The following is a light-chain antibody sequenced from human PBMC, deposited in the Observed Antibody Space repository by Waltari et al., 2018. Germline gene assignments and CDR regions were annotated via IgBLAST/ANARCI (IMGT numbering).Light chain of an antibody. Sequence: EIMLTQSPGTLSLSPGERATLSCKASQSISKYLAWYQQKPGQAPRLLIYHASSRATGIPDRCSGSGSETDFRLTISRLEPEDFAVYYCQHYVRLPATFGQGTNVEIK. CDR1: QSISKY. CDR3: QHYVRLPAT. CDR2: HAS. V-gene: IGKV3-20*01. J-gene: IGKJ1*01.